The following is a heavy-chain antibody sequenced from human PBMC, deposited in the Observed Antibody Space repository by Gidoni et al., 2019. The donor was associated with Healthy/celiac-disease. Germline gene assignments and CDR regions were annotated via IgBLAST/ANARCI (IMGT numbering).Heavy chain of an antibody. CDR2: IYYSGST. Sequence: QVQLQESGPGLVKPSPTLSLTCPVPGGSISRGGYYWSWIRQHPGKGLEWIGYIYYSGSTYYNPSLKSRVTISVDTSKNQFSLKLSSVTAADTAVYYCARLPYDYVWGSYRYAFDIWGQGTMVTVSS. V-gene: IGHV4-31*03. CDR1: GGSISRGGYY. D-gene: IGHD3-16*02. CDR3: ARLPYDYVWGSYRYAFDI. J-gene: IGHJ3*02.